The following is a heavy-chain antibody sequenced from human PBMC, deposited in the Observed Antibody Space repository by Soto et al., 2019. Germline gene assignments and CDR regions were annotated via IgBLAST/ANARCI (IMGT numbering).Heavy chain of an antibody. Sequence: GGSLRLSCAASGFTFSSYWMSWVRQAPGKGLEWVANIKQDGSEKYYVDSVKGRFTISRDKAKNSLYLQMNSLRAEDTAVYYCARVLVVPAAIGYYYYMDVWGKGTTVTVSS. CDR3: ARVLVVPAAIGYYYYMDV. V-gene: IGHV3-7*01. CDR2: IKQDGSEK. D-gene: IGHD2-2*02. CDR1: GFTFSSYW. J-gene: IGHJ6*03.